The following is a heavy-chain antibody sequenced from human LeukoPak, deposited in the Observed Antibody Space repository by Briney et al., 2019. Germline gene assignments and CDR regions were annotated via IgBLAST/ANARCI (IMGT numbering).Heavy chain of an antibody. Sequence: GGSLRLSCAASGFTFSTYSMNWVRQAPGKGLEWVASTSSGSSYTYYADSVKGRFTISRDNAKNSLYLQMNSLRAEDTAVYYCARVELAPYYYYMDVWGKGTTVTVSS. CDR2: TSSGSSYT. J-gene: IGHJ6*03. V-gene: IGHV3-21*01. CDR3: ARVELAPYYYYMDV. D-gene: IGHD1-7*01. CDR1: GFTFSTYS.